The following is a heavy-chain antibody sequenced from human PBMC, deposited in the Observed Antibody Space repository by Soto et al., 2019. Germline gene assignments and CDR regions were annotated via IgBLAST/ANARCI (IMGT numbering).Heavy chain of an antibody. V-gene: IGHV1-18*01. CDR2: INPDNGNT. Sequence: GASVKVSCKASGYTFTRSGISWVRQAPGQGLEWLGWINPDNGNTNYAQHLQGRVSLTTDTSTSTAYMELSSLRSEDTAVYYCARHVPAAGYYYGMDVWGQGTTVTVSS. CDR3: ARHVPAAGYYYGMDV. D-gene: IGHD2-2*01. J-gene: IGHJ6*02. CDR1: GYTFTRSG.